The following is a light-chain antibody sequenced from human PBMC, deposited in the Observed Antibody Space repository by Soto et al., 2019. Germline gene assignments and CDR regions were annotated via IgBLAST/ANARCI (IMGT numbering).Light chain of an antibody. CDR2: GAS. Sequence: EIVMTQSPVTLSVSPGERATLSCRASESVSSNLAWYQQKPGQAPRLLFYGASTRATGIPARFSGGGSWTEFTLTVSSLQSEDFALYYCQQYNNWPHTFGQGTRLEIK. V-gene: IGKV3-15*01. J-gene: IGKJ5*01. CDR3: QQYNNWPHT. CDR1: ESVSSN.